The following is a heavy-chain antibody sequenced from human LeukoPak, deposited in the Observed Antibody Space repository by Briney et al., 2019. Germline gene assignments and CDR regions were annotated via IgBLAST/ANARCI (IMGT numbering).Heavy chain of an antibody. CDR2: IWNDGSNK. V-gene: IGHV3-33*06. J-gene: IGHJ4*02. CDR1: GFTFSSYG. CDR3: AKDAQRGFDYSNSLEY. D-gene: IGHD4-11*01. Sequence: PGGSLRLSCAASGFTFSSYGMHWVRQAPGKGLEWVAVIWNDGSNKYYSDSVKGRFTVSRDNSKNTVYLQMNNLRVDDTGVYYCAKDAQRGFDYSNSLEYWGRGTLVTVSS.